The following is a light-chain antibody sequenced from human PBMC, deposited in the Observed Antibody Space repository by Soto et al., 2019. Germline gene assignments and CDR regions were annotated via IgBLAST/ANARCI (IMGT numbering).Light chain of an antibody. CDR1: SSDVGGYNY. CDR3: SSYTSSSTLGGVV. CDR2: EVS. V-gene: IGLV2-14*01. Sequence: QSALTQPASVSGSPGQSITISCTGTSSDVGGYNYVSWYQQHPGKAPKLMIYEVSNRPSGVSNRFSGSKSGNTASLTISGLQAEDEDDYYCSSYTSSSTLGGVVFGGGTKLTVL. J-gene: IGLJ2*01.